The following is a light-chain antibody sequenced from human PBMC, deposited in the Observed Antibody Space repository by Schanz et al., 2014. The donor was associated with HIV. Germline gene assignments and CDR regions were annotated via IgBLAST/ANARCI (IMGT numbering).Light chain of an antibody. Sequence: QSVLTQPPSVSGAPGQRVTISCTGSSSNIGAGYDVHWYQQLPGTAPKLLISGNTNRPSGVPDRISGSRSGASASLAITGLQAEDEADYYCQSHDSSLRASVFGGGTKLTAL. CDR1: SSNIGAGYD. CDR3: QSHDSSLRASV. CDR2: GNT. J-gene: IGLJ3*02. V-gene: IGLV1-40*01.